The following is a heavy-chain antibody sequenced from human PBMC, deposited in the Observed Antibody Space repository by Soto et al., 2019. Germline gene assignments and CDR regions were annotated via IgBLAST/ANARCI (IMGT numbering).Heavy chain of an antibody. Sequence: GRSLRLSCAASGFTFISYAMHWVRQAPGKGLEYVSAISSNGGSTYYANSVKGRFTISRDNSKNTLYLQMGSLRAEDMAVYYCARVKSAALDYWGQGTLVTVSS. CDR1: GFTFISYA. CDR2: ISSNGGST. D-gene: IGHD6-13*01. CDR3: ARVKSAALDY. J-gene: IGHJ4*02. V-gene: IGHV3-64*01.